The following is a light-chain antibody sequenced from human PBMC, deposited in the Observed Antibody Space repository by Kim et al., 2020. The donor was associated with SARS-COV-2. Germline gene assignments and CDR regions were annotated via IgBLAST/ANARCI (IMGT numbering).Light chain of an antibody. V-gene: IGKV1-39*01. J-gene: IGKJ2*03. CDR1: QSISRY. Sequence: SSSVGDRVTITCRASQSISRYLNWYQQKPRQSSYLLIYAASPLQSAIPSRFRGSGTRTHSPFLILSLQPEGNVTFYCRHSYSRYRFGQGTKLEI. CDR2: AAS. CDR3: RHSYSRYR.